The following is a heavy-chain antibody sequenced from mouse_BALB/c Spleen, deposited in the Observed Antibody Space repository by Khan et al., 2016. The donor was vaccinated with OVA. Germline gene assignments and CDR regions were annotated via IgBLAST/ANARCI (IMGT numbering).Heavy chain of an antibody. D-gene: IGHD3-1*01. CDR3: ARGGSSGPAWFAY. CDR2: IRYDGDS. CDR1: GYSITSGYF. Sequence: EVQLQESGPGLVKPSQSLSLTCSVTGYSITSGYFWNWIRQFPGNNLEWLGYIRYDGDSNYNPSLKNRISITRDTSQNQFFLKLNSVPPEDTSTYYCARGGSSGPAWFAYWGQGTLVTVAA. V-gene: IGHV3-6*02. J-gene: IGHJ3*01.